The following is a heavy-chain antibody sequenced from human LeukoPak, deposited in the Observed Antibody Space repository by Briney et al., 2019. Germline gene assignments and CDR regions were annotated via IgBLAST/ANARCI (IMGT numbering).Heavy chain of an antibody. CDR1: GYTFNTFG. Sequence: ASVKVSCKASGYTFNTFGISWVRQAPGQGLEWMGWISAYKGNTNYAQKFQGRVTMTTDTSTSTGYMELRSLRSDDTAVYYCARRSLKMAAGFFASWGQGTLVTVSS. CDR2: ISAYKGNT. CDR3: ARRSLKMAAGFFAS. J-gene: IGHJ4*02. V-gene: IGHV1-18*01. D-gene: IGHD5-24*01.